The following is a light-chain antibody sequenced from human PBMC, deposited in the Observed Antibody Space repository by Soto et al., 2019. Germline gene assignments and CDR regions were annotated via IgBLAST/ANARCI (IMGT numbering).Light chain of an antibody. CDR3: QQYGNSPIT. V-gene: IGKV3-20*01. Sequence: EVVLTQSPGTLSLSRGERATLSCRASERIYSAYLGWYQQKPGQAPRLLIYGTSSRATGIPDRFSGSGSGTEFTLTISRLEPEDFAAYYCQQYGNSPITFGQGTRLEIK. CDR2: GTS. CDR1: ERIYSAY. J-gene: IGKJ5*01.